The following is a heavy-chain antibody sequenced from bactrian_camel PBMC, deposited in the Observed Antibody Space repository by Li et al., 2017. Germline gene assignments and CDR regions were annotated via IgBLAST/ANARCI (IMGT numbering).Heavy chain of an antibody. CDR1: EYTYNSYC. CDR2: IGIDDTT. Sequence: LALSCVATEYTYNSYCMAWFRQSPQTSWLERERVARIGIDDTTTYADSVKGRFTISRDNAKESLSLQMNNLKPEDTAMYYCAARSVGWCPLFEHWLGKRAYTPGGYFANWGQGTQVTVS. V-gene: IGHV3S63*01. CDR3: AARSVGWCPLFEHWLGKRAYTPGGYFAN. D-gene: IGHD1*01. J-gene: IGHJ6*01.